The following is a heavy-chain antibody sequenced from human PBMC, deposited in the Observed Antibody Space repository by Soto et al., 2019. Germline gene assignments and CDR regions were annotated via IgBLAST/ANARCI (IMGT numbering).Heavy chain of an antibody. CDR3: AKEDMDV. V-gene: IGHV3-23*01. CDR2: ISGSGGTT. J-gene: IGHJ6*02. CDR1: GITFSSYA. Sequence: EVQLLESGGGVVQPGGSLRLSCAASGITFSSYAMSWVRQAPGQGLEWVSSISGSGGTTYYRDSVKGRFAISRDNSRNTLFLQMSSLRAEDTAAYYCAKEDMDVWGQGITVTVSS.